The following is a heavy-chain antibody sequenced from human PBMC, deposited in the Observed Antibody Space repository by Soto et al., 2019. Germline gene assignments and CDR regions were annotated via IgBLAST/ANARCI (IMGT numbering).Heavy chain of an antibody. V-gene: IGHV2-5*01. Sequence: QITLKESGPTLVKPTQTLTLTCTFSGFSLSTTGVGVGWIRQPPGKALEWLALIYWHDDKRYSPSLKSRLTTPKDTPKNQVVLTRTNMDRVETATFYCAHRGGAAVGLYYFDYWGQGPLVTVSS. CDR2: IYWHDDK. CDR1: GFSLSTTGVG. J-gene: IGHJ4*02. CDR3: AHRGGAAVGLYYFDY. D-gene: IGHD6-13*01.